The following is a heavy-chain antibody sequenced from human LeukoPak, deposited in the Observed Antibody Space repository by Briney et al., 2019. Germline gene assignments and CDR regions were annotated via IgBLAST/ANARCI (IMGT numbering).Heavy chain of an antibody. Sequence: SETLSLTCTVSGGSISSYYWSWIRQPPGKGLEWIGYIYYSGSTNYNPSLKSRVTISVDTSKNQFSLKLSSVTAADTAVYYCARSSSWYRDYYGMDVWGQGTTVTVSS. V-gene: IGHV4-59*01. CDR2: IYYSGST. D-gene: IGHD6-13*01. CDR3: ARSSSWYRDYYGMDV. J-gene: IGHJ6*02. CDR1: GGSISSYY.